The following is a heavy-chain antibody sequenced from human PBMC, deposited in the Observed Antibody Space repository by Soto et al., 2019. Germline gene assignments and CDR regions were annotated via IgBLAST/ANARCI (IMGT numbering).Heavy chain of an antibody. D-gene: IGHD5-12*01. V-gene: IGHV1-58*02. Sequence: ASVKVSCKASGFTFTSSAMQWVRQARGQRLEWIGWIVVGSGNTNYAQKFQERVSITRDMSTRTAYMELSSLRSEVTAVYYCAAGVTYDGNFDIWGQGTMVTVSS. J-gene: IGHJ3*02. CDR1: GFTFTSSA. CDR2: IVVGSGNT. CDR3: AAGVTYDGNFDI.